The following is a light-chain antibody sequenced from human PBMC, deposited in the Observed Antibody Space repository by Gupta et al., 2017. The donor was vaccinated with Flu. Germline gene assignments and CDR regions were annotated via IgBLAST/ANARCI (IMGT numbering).Light chain of an antibody. Sequence: SVLSQPPSASGTPGQWVSISCSVSTSRIGSNYIYWYQQFPGRAPKLVIYRNDERPSGVPDRSSGSRSATSAYLAINDLQSADEADYYGAARDDGLTGWVFGGGTKLTVL. CDR1: TSRIGSNY. CDR2: RND. V-gene: IGLV1-47*01. J-gene: IGLJ3*02. CDR3: AARDDGLTGWV.